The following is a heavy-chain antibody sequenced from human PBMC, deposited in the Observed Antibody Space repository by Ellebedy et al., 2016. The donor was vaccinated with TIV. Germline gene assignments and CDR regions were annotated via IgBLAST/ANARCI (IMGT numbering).Heavy chain of an antibody. CDR1: GFIFSSYW. V-gene: IGHV3-7*01. CDR2: IKQDVSEK. Sequence: PGGSLRLSCAASGFIFSSYWMSWVRQAPGKGLEWVANIKQDVSEKYYGDSVKGRFTVSRDNTRNSLYLQMNSLRAEDTAVYYCARDNGYSTPGDAFDIWGQGTMVTVSS. D-gene: IGHD1-26*01. CDR3: ARDNGYSTPGDAFDI. J-gene: IGHJ3*02.